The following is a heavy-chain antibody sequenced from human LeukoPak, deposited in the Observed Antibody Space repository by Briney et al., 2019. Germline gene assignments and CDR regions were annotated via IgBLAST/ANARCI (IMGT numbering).Heavy chain of an antibody. CDR2: VYYSGST. CDR1: GYSMSCYY. V-gene: IGHV4-59*01. CDR3: ARGGEDRSSDNDGGSYDY. J-gene: IGHJ4*02. D-gene: IGHD6-25*01. Sequence: SETLSLTFTVSGYSMSCYYWSSIRQPPGKRLEWIGYVYYSGSTNYNPSLKSRVTISVDTSKNQFSLKLTSVSAADTAVYYCARGGEDRSSDNDGGSYDYWGQGTLVTVSS.